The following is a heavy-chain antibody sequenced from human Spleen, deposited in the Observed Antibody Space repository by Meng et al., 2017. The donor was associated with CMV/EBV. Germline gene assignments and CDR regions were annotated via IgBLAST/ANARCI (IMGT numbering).Heavy chain of an antibody. J-gene: IGHJ4*02. CDR3: ARGDAAAGTEKKWGFDC. D-gene: IGHD6-13*01. V-gene: IGHV3-13*01. Sequence: GESLKISCATSGFTFNNYPMSWVRQAPGKGLEWVSAIATAGDTYYPGSVKGRFTISRENAKNSLYLQMNSLRAGDTAVYYCARGDAAAGTEKKWGFDCWGQGTLVTVSS. CDR1: GFTFNNYP. CDR2: IATAGDT.